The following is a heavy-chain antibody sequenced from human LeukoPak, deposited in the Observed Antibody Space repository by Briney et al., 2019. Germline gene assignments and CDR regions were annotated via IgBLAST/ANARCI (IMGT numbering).Heavy chain of an antibody. CDR2: INHSGST. V-gene: IGHV4-34*01. CDR3: ARGLSAIVH. Sequence: SETLSLTCAVYGGSFSGYYWSWIRQPPGKGLEWIGEINHSGSTNYNPSLKSRVTISVDTSKNQFSLKLSSVTAADTAVFYCARGLSAIVHWGQGTLVTVSS. CDR1: GGSFSGYY. J-gene: IGHJ4*02. D-gene: IGHD2-21*02.